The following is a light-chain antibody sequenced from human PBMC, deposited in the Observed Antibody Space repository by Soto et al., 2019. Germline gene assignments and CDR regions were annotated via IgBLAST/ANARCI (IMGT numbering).Light chain of an antibody. CDR1: SSDVGGYKY. CDR2: EVS. CDR3: SSYTSTSTVV. Sequence: QPVLTQPASVSGSPGQPITISCTGTSSDVGGYKYVSWYQQHPGKAPKLMIYEVSNRPSGVSNRFSGSKSGNTASLTISGLQAEDEADYYCSSYTSTSTVVFGVGTKLTVL. V-gene: IGLV2-14*01. J-gene: IGLJ1*01.